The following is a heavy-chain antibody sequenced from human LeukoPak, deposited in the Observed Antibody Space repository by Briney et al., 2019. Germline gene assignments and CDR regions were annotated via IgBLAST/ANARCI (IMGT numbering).Heavy chain of an antibody. D-gene: IGHD3-16*02. V-gene: IGHV3-23*01. CDR1: GFTCSTYV. CDR2: ILHNGDST. CDR3: ARLSSFAFDI. Sequence: GGSLRLSCAASGFTCSTYVMSWVRQAPGKGLEWLSLILHNGDSTYYADSVKGRFTMSRDNSKNTLYLQMNSLRAEDTAVYYCARLSSFAFDIWGQGTMVTVSS. J-gene: IGHJ3*02.